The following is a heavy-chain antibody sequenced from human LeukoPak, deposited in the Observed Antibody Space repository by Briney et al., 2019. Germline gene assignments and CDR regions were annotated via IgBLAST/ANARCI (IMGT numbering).Heavy chain of an antibody. D-gene: IGHD2-8*01. Sequence: GRSLRLSCAVSGFTFSNYDMHWVRQAPGKGLEWVAVIWYDGSNKYYADSVKGRFTISRDNSKNTLYLQMNTLRAEDTAVYYCAREPGGVVYFDYWGQGTLVTVSS. CDR2: IWYDGSNK. CDR3: AREPGGVVYFDY. J-gene: IGHJ4*02. V-gene: IGHV3-33*01. CDR1: GFTFSNYD.